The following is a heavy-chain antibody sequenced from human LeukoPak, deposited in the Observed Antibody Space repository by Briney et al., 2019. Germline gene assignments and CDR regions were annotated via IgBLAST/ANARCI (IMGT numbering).Heavy chain of an antibody. J-gene: IGHJ4*02. Sequence: GGSLRLSCAASGFTFSSYYMSWVRQAPGKGLEWVANIKQDGSEKYYLDSVKGRFTISRENGKNSLYLQMNSLRVGDTAVYYCARSVPGGSGWMGSIEYWGQGTLVTVPS. CDR3: ARSVPGGSGWMGSIEY. V-gene: IGHV3-7*01. CDR2: IKQDGSEK. D-gene: IGHD6-19*01. CDR1: GFTFSSYY.